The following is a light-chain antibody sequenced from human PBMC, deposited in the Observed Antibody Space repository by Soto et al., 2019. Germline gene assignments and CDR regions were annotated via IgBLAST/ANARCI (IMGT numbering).Light chain of an antibody. J-gene: IGLJ2*01. V-gene: IGLV1-40*01. CDR2: GNT. Sequence: QSVLTQPPSVSGAPGQRVTISCTGSSPNIGAGYDVHWYQQLPGRAPKLLIYGNTNRPSGVPDRFSGSKSGTSASLAITGLQAEDEADYYCLSFDSSLSVVFGGGTKLTVL. CDR3: LSFDSSLSVV. CDR1: SPNIGAGYD.